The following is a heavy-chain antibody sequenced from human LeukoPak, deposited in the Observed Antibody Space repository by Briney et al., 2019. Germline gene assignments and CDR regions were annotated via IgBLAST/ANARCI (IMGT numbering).Heavy chain of an antibody. CDR3: ARGESDWIEQLERGYLDY. CDR2: IYYSGST. D-gene: IGHD6-13*01. CDR1: GGSISSSSYY. V-gene: IGHV4-39*07. Sequence: KPSETLSLTCTVSGGSISSSSYYWGWIRQPPGKGLEWIGSIYYSGSTYYNPSLKSRVTISVDTSKNQFSLKLSSVTAADTAVYYCARGESDWIEQLERGYLDYWGQGTLVTVSS. J-gene: IGHJ4*02.